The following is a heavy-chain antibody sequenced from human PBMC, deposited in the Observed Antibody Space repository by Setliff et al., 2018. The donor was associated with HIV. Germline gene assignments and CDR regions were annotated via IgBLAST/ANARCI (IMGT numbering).Heavy chain of an antibody. D-gene: IGHD6-6*01. CDR3: ARDHIAARSVDY. J-gene: IGHJ4*02. Sequence: ASVKVSCKASGYTFTSYILHWVRQAAGQGLEWMGRINPSGSSTTYAQNFQGRVTMSRDTSTNTVYMELSSLRSEDTAVYYCARDHIAARSVDYWGQGTLVTVSS. CDR2: INPSGSST. V-gene: IGHV1-46*01. CDR1: GYTFTSYI.